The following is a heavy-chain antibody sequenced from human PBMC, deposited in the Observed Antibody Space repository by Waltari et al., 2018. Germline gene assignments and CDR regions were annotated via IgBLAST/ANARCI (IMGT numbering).Heavy chain of an antibody. CDR1: GYTFTSYY. CDR2: INPSGGST. J-gene: IGHJ6*02. Sequence: QVQLVQSGAEVKKPGASVTVSCKASGYTFTSYYMHWVRQAPGQGLEWMGIINPSGGSTSYAQKCQGRVTMTRDTSTSTVYMELSSLRSEDTAVYYCALLWFGELRYYYYGMDVWGQGTTVTVSS. V-gene: IGHV1-46*01. CDR3: ALLWFGELRYYYYGMDV. D-gene: IGHD3-10*01.